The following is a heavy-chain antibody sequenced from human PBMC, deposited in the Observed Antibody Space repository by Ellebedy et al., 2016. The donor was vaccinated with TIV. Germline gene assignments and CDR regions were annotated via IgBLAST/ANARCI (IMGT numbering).Heavy chain of an antibody. CDR2: VYHSGST. D-gene: IGHD4-17*01. Sequence: MPGGSLRLSCTVSGGSISTTDYWWDWIRQPPGKGLEWIGNVYHSGSTYYNPSLKSRVTISVDTSKNQFSLKLSSVTAADTAVYYCARDGAVTTVFDYWGQGTLVTVSS. CDR1: GGSISTTDYW. V-gene: IGHV4-39*07. J-gene: IGHJ4*02. CDR3: ARDGAVTTVFDY.